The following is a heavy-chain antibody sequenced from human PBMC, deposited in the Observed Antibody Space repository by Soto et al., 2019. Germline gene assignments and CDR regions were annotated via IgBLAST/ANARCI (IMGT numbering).Heavy chain of an antibody. D-gene: IGHD2-2*02. CDR1: GYSFTSYW. CDR3: ARHVEDIVVVPAAIRHYYYYGMDV. CDR2: IYPGDSDT. V-gene: IGHV5-51*01. Sequence: PGESLKISCKGSGYSFTSYWIGWVRQMPGKGLEWMGIIYPGDSDTRYSPSFQGQVTISADKSISTAYLQWSGLKASDTAMYYCARHVEDIVVVPAAIRHYYYYGMDVWGQGTTVTAP. J-gene: IGHJ6*02.